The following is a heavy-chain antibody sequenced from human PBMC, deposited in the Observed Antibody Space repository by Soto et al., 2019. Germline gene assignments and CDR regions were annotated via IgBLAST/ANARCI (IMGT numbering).Heavy chain of an antibody. Sequence: PDGSLSRSCAPSGFTVRSTYMSWIRQAQGKGLEWVSIIFSSGESFYAGSGKGRFTISRDSSDNTVYLQMNSLKAEDTAVYCCARGGRGMVRTFDHWGQGTLVTVSS. J-gene: IGHJ4*02. CDR2: IFSSGES. CDR3: ARGGRGMVRTFDH. CDR1: GFTVRSTY. V-gene: IGHV3-53*01. D-gene: IGHD3-10*01.